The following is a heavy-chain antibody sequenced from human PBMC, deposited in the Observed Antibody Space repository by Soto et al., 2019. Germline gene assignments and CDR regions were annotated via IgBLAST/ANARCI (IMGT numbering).Heavy chain of an antibody. CDR2: IIPILGIA. D-gene: IGHD2-15*01. J-gene: IGHJ2*01. V-gene: IGHV1-69*02. CDR3: ASGVAEYFDL. Sequence: QVQLVQSGAEVKRPGSSVKVSCKAPGGTFTSYTITWVRQAPGQGLEWMGRIIPILGIANYAQKFQGRVTITADKSTSTAYMELSSLRSEDTAVYYCASGVAEYFDLWGRGTLVTVSS. CDR1: GGTFTSYT.